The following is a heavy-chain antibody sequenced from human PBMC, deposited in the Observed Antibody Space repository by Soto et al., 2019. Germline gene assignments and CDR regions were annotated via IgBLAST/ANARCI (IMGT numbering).Heavy chain of an antibody. V-gene: IGHV4-31*03. D-gene: IGHD5-18*01. CDR1: GGSIRNGGYY. J-gene: IGHJ6*02. CDR2: IYYSGST. CDR3: ARDRLMATAGTARHYFGLDV. Sequence: SDTLSLTCTVSGGSIRNGGYYWSWVRQSPRRGLEWIGNIYYSGSTYYNPSLKSRLTISVDTSKNQFSLNLSSVTAADTAVYYCARDRLMATAGTARHYFGLDVWGQGTTVTVSS.